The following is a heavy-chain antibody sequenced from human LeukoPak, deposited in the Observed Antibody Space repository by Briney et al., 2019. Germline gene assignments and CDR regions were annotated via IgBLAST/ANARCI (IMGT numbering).Heavy chain of an antibody. Sequence: GGSLRLSCAASGFTFSSYGMHWVRQAPGEGLDWVALISFDGSNKYYADSVKGRSTISRDNSKNMLYLQMNSLRAEDTAVYYCAQDFYDSSGYYYSGYWGQGTLVTVSS. D-gene: IGHD3-22*01. CDR1: GFTFSSYG. CDR2: ISFDGSNK. J-gene: IGHJ4*02. V-gene: IGHV3-30*18. CDR3: AQDFYDSSGYYYSGY.